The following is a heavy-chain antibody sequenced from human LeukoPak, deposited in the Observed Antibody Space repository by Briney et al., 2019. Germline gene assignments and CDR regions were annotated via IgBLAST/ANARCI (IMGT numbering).Heavy chain of an antibody. Sequence: GGTLRLSCAASGFTFSSYSMNWVRQAPGKGLEWVSSISSSSSYIYYADSVKGRFTISRDNAKNSLYLQMNSLRAEDTAVYYCARDRGVAGLDYWGQGTLVTISS. J-gene: IGHJ4*02. CDR3: ARDRGVAGLDY. CDR2: ISSSSSYI. D-gene: IGHD6-19*01. CDR1: GFTFSSYS. V-gene: IGHV3-21*01.